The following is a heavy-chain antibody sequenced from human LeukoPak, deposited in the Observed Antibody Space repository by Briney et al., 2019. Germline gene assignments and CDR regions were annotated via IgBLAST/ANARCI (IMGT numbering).Heavy chain of an antibody. Sequence: PGGSLRLSCAASGFTFSTYTMNWVRQAPGKGLEWVSFISSSSSYMYYADSVKGRFTISRDNTKKSLYLQMNSLRAEDTAVYYCARDFSGYDYNFDYWGQGNLVTVSS. CDR2: ISSSSSYM. CDR1: GFTFSTYT. J-gene: IGHJ4*02. CDR3: ARDFSGYDYNFDY. D-gene: IGHD5-12*01. V-gene: IGHV3-21*01.